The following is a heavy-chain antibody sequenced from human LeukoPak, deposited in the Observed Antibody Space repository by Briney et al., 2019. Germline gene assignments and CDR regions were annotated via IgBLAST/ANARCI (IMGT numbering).Heavy chain of an antibody. CDR3: ARGWGGYFDY. CDR2: IYYSGST. D-gene: IGHD3-3*01. Sequence: PSETLSLTCTVSGGSISSSSYYWGWIRQPPGKGLEWIGSIYYSGSTYYNPSLKSRVTISVDTSKNQFSLKLSSVTAADTAVYYCARGWGGYFDYWGQGTLVAVSS. V-gene: IGHV4-39*01. J-gene: IGHJ4*02. CDR1: GGSISSSSYY.